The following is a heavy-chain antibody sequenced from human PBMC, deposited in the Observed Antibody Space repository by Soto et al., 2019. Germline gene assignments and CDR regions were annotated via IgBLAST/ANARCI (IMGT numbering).Heavy chain of an antibody. Sequence: QVQLVESGGGVVQPGRSLSLSCAASGFTFSSYAMHWVRQAPGKGLEWVAVISYDGSNKYYADSVKGRFTISRDNSKNTLYLQMNSLRAEDTAVYYCARAPQTRYYFDYWGQGTMVTVSS. CDR1: GFTFSSYA. CDR2: ISYDGSNK. D-gene: IGHD4-17*01. J-gene: IGHJ4*02. V-gene: IGHV3-30-3*01. CDR3: ARAPQTRYYFDY.